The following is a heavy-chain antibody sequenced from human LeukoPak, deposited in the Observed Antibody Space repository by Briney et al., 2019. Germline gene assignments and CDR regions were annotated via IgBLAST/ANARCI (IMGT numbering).Heavy chain of an antibody. CDR1: GFTFSSYG. J-gene: IGHJ3*02. V-gene: IGHV3-23*01. D-gene: IGHD1-26*01. Sequence: GGSLRLSCAASGFTFSSYGMSWVRQAPGKGLEWVSTISASGRTTYYADSVKGRFTISRDNSKNTLYLQMNSLRAEDTAVYYCARSVGATERAFDIWGQGTMVTVSS. CDR2: ISASGRTT. CDR3: ARSVGATERAFDI.